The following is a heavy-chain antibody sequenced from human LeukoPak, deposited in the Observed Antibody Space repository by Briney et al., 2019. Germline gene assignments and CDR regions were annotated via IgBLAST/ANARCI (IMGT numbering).Heavy chain of an antibody. CDR2: IWYDGGNK. J-gene: IGHJ4*02. V-gene: IGHV3-33*01. Sequence: PGGSLRLSCAASGFTFSSYGMHWVRQAPGKGLEWVAVIWYDGGNKYYADSVKGRFTISRDNSKNTLYLQMNSLRAEDTAVYYCARDLGSSSWYDYWGQGTLVTVSS. CDR3: ARDLGSSSWYDY. CDR1: GFTFSSYG. D-gene: IGHD6-13*01.